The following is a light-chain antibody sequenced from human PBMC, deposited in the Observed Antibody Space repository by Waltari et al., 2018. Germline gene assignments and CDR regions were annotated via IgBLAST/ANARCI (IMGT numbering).Light chain of an antibody. CDR1: SSNLGSNT. J-gene: IGLJ3*02. CDR3: AAWDDSLSSWV. Sequence: QSVLTQPPSASGTPGQRVTISCSGRSSNLGSNTVNWYQQLPGTAPKLLIYRNNPRPSGVPDRFSGSKSGTSASLAISGLQSEDEADYYCAAWDDSLSSWVFGGGTKLTVL. CDR2: RNN. V-gene: IGLV1-44*01.